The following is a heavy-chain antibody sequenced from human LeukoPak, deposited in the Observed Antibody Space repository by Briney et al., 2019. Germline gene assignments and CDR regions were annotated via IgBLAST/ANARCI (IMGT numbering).Heavy chain of an antibody. V-gene: IGHV3-48*02. D-gene: IGHD6-13*01. CDR1: GFTFSSYS. CDR3: AREAAAGLELFDY. CDR2: ISGSSTTI. J-gene: IGHJ4*02. Sequence: GESLRLSCAASGFTFSSYSMNWVRQAPGKALEWVSFISGSSTTIYYADSVKGRFTISRDNAKNSLYLQMNSLRDEDTAVYYCAREAAAGLELFDYWGQGTLVTVSS.